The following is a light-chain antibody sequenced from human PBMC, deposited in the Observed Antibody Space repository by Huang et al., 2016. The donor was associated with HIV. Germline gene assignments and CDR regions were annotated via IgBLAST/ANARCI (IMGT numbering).Light chain of an antibody. Sequence: DIQMTQSPSSLSASVGDRVTITFQASQDIINYLNWYQQKPGQAPKLLIYDASNLETGVPSRFSGSGSGTDFTLTISSLQPEDFATYYCQQYDKSPPTFGPGTRLDIK. J-gene: IGKJ5*01. V-gene: IGKV1-33*01. CDR1: QDIINY. CDR2: DAS. CDR3: QQYDKSPPT.